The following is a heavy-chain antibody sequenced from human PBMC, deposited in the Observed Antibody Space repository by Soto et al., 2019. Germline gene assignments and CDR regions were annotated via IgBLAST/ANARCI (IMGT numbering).Heavy chain of an antibody. CDR1: GYSFTSYW. J-gene: IGHJ6*02. V-gene: IGHV5-51*01. CDR2: IYPGHSDT. Sequence: PGESLKISFKGSGYSFTSYWIGWVRQMPGKGLEWMGIIYPGHSDTRYSPSFQGQVTISADKSISTAYLQWSSLKASDTARYYCARGGYSSGWYLDYYYGMDVGGQGTTVTVSS. CDR3: ARGGYSSGWYLDYYYGMDV. D-gene: IGHD6-19*01.